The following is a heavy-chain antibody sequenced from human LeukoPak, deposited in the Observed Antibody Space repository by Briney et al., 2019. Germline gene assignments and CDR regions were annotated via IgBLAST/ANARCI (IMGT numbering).Heavy chain of an antibody. CDR2: INPNSGGT. CDR1: GYTFTGYY. V-gene: IGHV1-2*04. J-gene: IGHJ6*02. CDR3: ARERYYYDSSGYYLVSRAAGMDV. Sequence: ASVKVSCKASGYTFTGYYMHWVRQAPGQGLEWMGWINPNSGGTNYAQKFQGWVTMTRDTSISTAYMELSRLGSDDTAVYYCARERYYYDSSGYYLVSRAAGMDVWGQGTTVTVSS. D-gene: IGHD3-22*01.